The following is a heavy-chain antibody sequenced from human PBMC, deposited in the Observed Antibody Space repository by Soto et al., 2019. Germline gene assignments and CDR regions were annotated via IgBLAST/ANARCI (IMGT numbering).Heavy chain of an antibody. J-gene: IGHJ6*02. V-gene: IGHV3-30-3*01. CDR3: ARGEYYYDSSGYYHYYYYGMDV. CDR1: GFTFSSYA. CDR2: ISYDGSNK. Sequence: GGSLRLSCAASGFTFSSYAMHWVRQAPGKGLEWVAVISYDGSNKYYADSVKGRFTISRDNSKNMLYLQMNSLRAEDTAVYYCARGEYYYDSSGYYHYYYYGMDVWGQGTTVTVSS. D-gene: IGHD3-22*01.